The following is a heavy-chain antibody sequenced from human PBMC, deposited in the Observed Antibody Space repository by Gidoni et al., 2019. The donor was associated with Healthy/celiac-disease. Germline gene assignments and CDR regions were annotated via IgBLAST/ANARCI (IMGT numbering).Heavy chain of an antibody. D-gene: IGHD4-17*01. Sequence: QVQLVASGGCVVPPRRSLRLSCAASGLPFSRYGMHGVRQAPDKGLEWVAVIWYDGSNKYYADSVNGRFTISRDNSKNTRYLQMNSLRAEDTALYYCARDRYGDYDDYYYGMDVWGQGTTVTVSS. V-gene: IGHV3-33*01. CDR1: GLPFSRYG. J-gene: IGHJ6*02. CDR2: IWYDGSNK. CDR3: ARDRYGDYDDYYYGMDV.